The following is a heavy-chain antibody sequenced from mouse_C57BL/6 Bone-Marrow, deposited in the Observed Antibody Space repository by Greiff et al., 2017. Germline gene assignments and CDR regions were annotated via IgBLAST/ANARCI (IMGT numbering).Heavy chain of an antibody. V-gene: IGHV3-6*01. D-gene: IGHD4-1*01. J-gene: IGHJ4*01. CDR3: ARDNWDVGAMDY. CDR1: GYSITSGYY. Sequence: VQLKESGPGLVKPSQSLSLTCSVTGYSITSGYYWNWIRQFPGNKLEWMGYISYDGSNNYNPSLKNRISITRDTSKNQFFLKLNSVTTEDTATYYCARDNWDVGAMDYWGQGTSVTVSS. CDR2: ISYDGSN.